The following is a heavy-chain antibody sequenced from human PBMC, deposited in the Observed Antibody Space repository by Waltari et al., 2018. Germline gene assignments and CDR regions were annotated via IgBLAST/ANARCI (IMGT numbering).Heavy chain of an antibody. V-gene: IGHV1-69*01. D-gene: IGHD2-8*01. CDR3: ARDSDCTNGVCHMDV. CDR2: IIPIFGTA. J-gene: IGHJ6*03. CDR1: GGTFSSYA. Sequence: QVQLVQSGAEVKKPGSSVKVSCKASGGTFSSYAISWVRQAPGQGLEWMGGIIPIFGTANDAQKFQGRVTSTADESTSTADMELSSLRSEDTAVYYCARDSDCTNGVCHMDVWGKGTTVTVSS.